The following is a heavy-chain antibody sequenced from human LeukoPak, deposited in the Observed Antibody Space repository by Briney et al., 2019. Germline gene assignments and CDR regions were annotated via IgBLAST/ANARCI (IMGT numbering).Heavy chain of an antibody. J-gene: IGHJ4*02. V-gene: IGHV5-51*01. CDR1: GYSFTSYW. D-gene: IGHD4-17*01. Sequence: GESLKISCKGSGYSFTSYWIGWVRQMPGKGLEWMGIIYPGDSDTRDSPSFQGQVTISADKSISTAYLQWSSLKASDTAMYYCASQADYGDYRFDYWGQGTLVTVSS. CDR2: IYPGDSDT. CDR3: ASQADYGDYRFDY.